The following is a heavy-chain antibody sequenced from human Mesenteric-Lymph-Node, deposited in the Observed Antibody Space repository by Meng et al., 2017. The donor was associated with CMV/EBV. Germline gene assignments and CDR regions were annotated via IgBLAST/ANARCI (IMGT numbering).Heavy chain of an antibody. J-gene: IGHJ4*02. CDR3: ARGSSYDILTGYFDY. CDR2: INHSGST. V-gene: IGHV4-34*01. Sequence: QVQLNRWGAGLLKPSETLSVTCAFYGGSFSGYYWNWIRQSPEKGLEWIGEINHSGSTTYNPSFTSRIIISVDTSTNQISLNMSSVTAADTAVYYCARGSSYDILTGYFDYWGQGALVTVSS. CDR1: GGSFSGYY. D-gene: IGHD3-9*01.